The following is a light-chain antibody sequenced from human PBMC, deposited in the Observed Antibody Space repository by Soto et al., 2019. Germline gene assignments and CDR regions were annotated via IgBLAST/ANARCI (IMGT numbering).Light chain of an antibody. CDR2: AAS. CDR3: QKYNSAPRT. CDR1: QGISNY. J-gene: IGKJ2*01. V-gene: IGKV1-27*01. Sequence: DIQMTQSPSSLSASVGDRVTITCRASQGISNYLAWYQQKTGKVPKLLIYAASTLQSGVPSRFSGSGYGTDFYLTISSLQTEDVATYYCQKYNSAPRTFGQGTKLEIK.